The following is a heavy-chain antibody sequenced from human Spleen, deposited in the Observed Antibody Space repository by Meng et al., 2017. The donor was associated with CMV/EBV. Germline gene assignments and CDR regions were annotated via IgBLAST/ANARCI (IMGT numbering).Heavy chain of an antibody. CDR1: GFTVSSNY. J-gene: IGHJ4*02. D-gene: IGHD1-26*01. V-gene: IGHV3-53*01. CDR3: ARLGRGFDY. Sequence: GESLKISCAASGFTVSSNYMSWVRQAPGKGLEWVSVIYSGGSTYYADSVKGRFTISRDNSKNSLYLQMNSLRAEDTAVYYCARLGRGFDYWGQGTVVTVSS. CDR2: IYSGGST.